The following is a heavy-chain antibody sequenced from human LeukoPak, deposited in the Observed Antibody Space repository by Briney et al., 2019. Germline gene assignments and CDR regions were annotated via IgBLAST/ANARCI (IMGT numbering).Heavy chain of an antibody. J-gene: IGHJ4*02. CDR3: GRIGYYDSSGYHDY. Sequence: SETLSLTCTVSGGSISSYYWSRIRQPPGKGLEWIGYIYYSGSTNYNPSLKSRVTISIDTSKNQFSLKLSSVTAADTAVYYCGRIGYYDSSGYHDYWGQGTLVTVSS. D-gene: IGHD3-22*01. CDR1: GGSISSYY. V-gene: IGHV4-59*01. CDR2: IYYSGST.